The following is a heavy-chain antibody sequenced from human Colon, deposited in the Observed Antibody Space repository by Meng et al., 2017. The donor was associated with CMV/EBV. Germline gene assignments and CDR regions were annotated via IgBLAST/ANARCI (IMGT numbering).Heavy chain of an antibody. CDR1: GYTFNKYA. V-gene: IGHV7-4-1*02. D-gene: IGHD3-10*01. CDR3: AREGEDAYYNFDY. CDR2: INTNTGHP. Sequence: KAYGYTFNKYAMNWVRQAPGRGLEWIGWINTNTGHPTYAQGFTGRFVFSFDTSVSTAYLQISSLKAEDTAVYFCAREGEDAYYNFDYWGQGTLVTVSS. J-gene: IGHJ4*02.